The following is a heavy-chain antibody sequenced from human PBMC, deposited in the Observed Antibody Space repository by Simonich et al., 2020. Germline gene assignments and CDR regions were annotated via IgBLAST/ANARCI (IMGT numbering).Heavy chain of an antibody. CDR3: ARALGSDIDY. Sequence: QVQLQESGPGLVKPSETLSLTCAVSGYSISSGYYWGGIRPPPGKGLEGIGRISHSGGPYDNPSLKGRGTISVDTSKNEVSRKLSSETAADTAVYYCARALGSDIDYWGQGTLVTVSS. J-gene: IGHJ4*02. CDR1: GYSISSGYY. CDR2: ISHSGGP. D-gene: IGHD7-27*01. V-gene: IGHV4-38-2*01.